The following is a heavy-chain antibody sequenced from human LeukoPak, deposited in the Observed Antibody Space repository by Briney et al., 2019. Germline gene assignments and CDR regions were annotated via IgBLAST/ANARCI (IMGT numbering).Heavy chain of an antibody. V-gene: IGHV3-30*02. CDR2: IRYDGSNK. CDR1: EFSVGSNY. D-gene: IGHD5-18*01. J-gene: IGHJ3*02. Sequence: GGSLRLSCAASEFSVGSNYMTWVRQAPGKGLEWVAFIRYDGSNKYYADSMKGRFTISRDNSKNTLDLQMNSLRAEDTAVYYCAKSSGRYSYDARFDAFDIWGQGTMVTVSS. CDR3: AKSSGRYSYDARFDAFDI.